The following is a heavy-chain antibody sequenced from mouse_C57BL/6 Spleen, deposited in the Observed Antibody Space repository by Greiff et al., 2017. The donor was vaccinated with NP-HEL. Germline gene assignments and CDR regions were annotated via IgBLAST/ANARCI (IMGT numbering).Heavy chain of an antibody. V-gene: IGHV5-17*01. J-gene: IGHJ3*01. CDR2: ISSGSSTI. CDR3: ARPIRSPFAY. Sequence: EVQLVESGGGLVKPGGSLKLSCAASGFTFSDYGMHWVRQAPEKGLEWVAYISSGSSTIYYADTVKGRFTLSRVNAKNTLFRQMTSVRSEDTAMYYGARPIRSPFAYWGQGTLVTVSA. CDR1: GFTFSDYG.